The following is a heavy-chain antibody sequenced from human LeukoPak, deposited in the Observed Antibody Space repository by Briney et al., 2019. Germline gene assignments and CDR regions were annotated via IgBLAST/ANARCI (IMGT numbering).Heavy chain of an antibody. V-gene: IGHV3-21*01. J-gene: IGHJ4*02. CDR3: ARDHSSGRYFDF. Sequence: GGSLRLSCAASVFTFSSYSMNWVRQAPGKGLEWVSSISGSSTYIDYADSVKGRFTISRDNAKNALYLQMDSPRAEDTAVYYCARDHSSGRYFDFWGQGTLVTVSS. CDR2: ISGSSTYI. CDR1: VFTFSSYS. D-gene: IGHD3-22*01.